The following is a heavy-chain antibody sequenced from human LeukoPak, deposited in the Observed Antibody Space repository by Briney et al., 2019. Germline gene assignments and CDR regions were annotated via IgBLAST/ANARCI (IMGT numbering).Heavy chain of an antibody. V-gene: IGHV1-2*02. CDR2: INPNSGGT. D-gene: IGHD1-1*01. Sequence: ASVKVSCKASGYTFSDYYVHWVRQAPGQGLEWMGWINPNSGGTNYAQKFQGSVTMTRDTSMSTAYREVTSLRSDDTAVYYCARVRSEGVSLDDFDIWGQGTMVTVP. J-gene: IGHJ3*02. CDR1: GYTFSDYY. CDR3: ARVRSEGVSLDDFDI.